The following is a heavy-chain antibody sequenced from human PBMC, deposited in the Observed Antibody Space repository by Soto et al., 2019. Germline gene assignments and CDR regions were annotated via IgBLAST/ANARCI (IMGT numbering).Heavy chain of an antibody. CDR1: GGTFDNYA. CDR2: IIPMFETV. D-gene: IGHD2-15*01. Sequence: QEQLLQSGAEVRKPGSSVKVSCKASGGTFDNYAVSWVRQAPGQGLDWMGGIIPMFETVNYGQRFQGRLTIAADESTSTAYMELTSLTSADTAIYFCARGLRTGNYGMDVWGKGTTVTVSS. J-gene: IGHJ6*04. V-gene: IGHV1-69*01. CDR3: ARGLRTGNYGMDV.